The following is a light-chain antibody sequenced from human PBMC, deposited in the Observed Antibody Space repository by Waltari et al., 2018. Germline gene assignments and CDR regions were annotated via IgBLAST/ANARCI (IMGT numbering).Light chain of an antibody. CDR3: QQSYITTYT. Sequence: IQMTQSPFSLSASVGDSVTITCRASQSISSSLNWYQQIPGKPPKLLIYVASNLQSGVPSRFSGSGSGTDFSLTISSLQPEDFATYYCQQSYITTYTFGQGTKLEIK. J-gene: IGKJ2*01. CDR2: VAS. CDR1: QSISSS. V-gene: IGKV1-39*01.